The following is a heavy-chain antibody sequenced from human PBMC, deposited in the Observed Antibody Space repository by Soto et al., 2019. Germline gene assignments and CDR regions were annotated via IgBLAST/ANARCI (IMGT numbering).Heavy chain of an antibody. CDR2: ISGGGGST. CDR1: GLTFSSYA. CDR3: ARGPLEDFWSGYQIYGMYC. Sequence: PGGSLRLSCAASGLTFSSYAMSWVRQAPGKGLEWVSNISGGGGSTYYADSVKGRFTISRDNAKNTLYLQMNSLRDEDTAVYYCARGPLEDFWSGYQIYGMYCWGQGTTVTVYS. D-gene: IGHD3-3*01. V-gene: IGHV3-23*01. J-gene: IGHJ6*02.